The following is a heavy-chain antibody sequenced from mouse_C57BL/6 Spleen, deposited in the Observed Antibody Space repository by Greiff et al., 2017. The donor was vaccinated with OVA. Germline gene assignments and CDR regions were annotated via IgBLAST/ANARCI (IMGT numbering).Heavy chain of an antibody. D-gene: IGHD1-1*01. Sequence: VMLVESGPGLVQPSQSLSITCTVSGFSLTSYGVHWVRQSPGKGLEWLGVIWSGGSTDYNAAFISRLSISKDNSKSQVFFKMNSLQADDTAIYYCATKFITTVVAEGFAYWGQGTLVTVSA. CDR1: GFSLTSYG. V-gene: IGHV2-2*01. J-gene: IGHJ3*01. CDR3: ATKFITTVVAEGFAY. CDR2: IWSGGST.